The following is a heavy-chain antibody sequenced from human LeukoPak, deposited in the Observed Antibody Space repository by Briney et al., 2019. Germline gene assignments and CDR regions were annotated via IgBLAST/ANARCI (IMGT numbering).Heavy chain of an antibody. V-gene: IGHV3-33*01. Sequence: PGRSLRLSCAASGFTFSSYGMHWVRQAPGKGLEWVAVIWYDGSNRYYADSAKGRFTISRDNSKNTLYLQMNSLRAEDTAVYYCARDMQNYYDSSGYIGYFDYWGQGTLVTVSS. CDR3: ARDMQNYYDSSGYIGYFDY. D-gene: IGHD3-22*01. J-gene: IGHJ4*02. CDR2: IWYDGSNR. CDR1: GFTFSSYG.